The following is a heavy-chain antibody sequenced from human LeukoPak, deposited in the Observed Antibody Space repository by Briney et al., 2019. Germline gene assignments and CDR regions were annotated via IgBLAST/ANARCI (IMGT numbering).Heavy chain of an antibody. CDR3: AKRGITAAEYYFDY. Sequence: GGSLRLSCAVSGCSFSGQAMRWVRQAPGKGPERVPGSSGSGYRTFYADSVKGRFTNSRDISKNTLYLQMNSLRVGDTAVYYCAKRGITAAEYYFDYWGQGALVTVSS. J-gene: IGHJ4*02. V-gene: IGHV3-23*01. CDR2: SSGSGYRT. D-gene: IGHD6-13*01. CDR1: GCSFSGQA.